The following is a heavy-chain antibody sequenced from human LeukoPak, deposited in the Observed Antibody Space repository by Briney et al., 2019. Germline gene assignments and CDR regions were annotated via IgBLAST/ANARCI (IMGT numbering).Heavy chain of an antibody. J-gene: IGHJ4*02. CDR3: SSGARFGELLSPLDY. V-gene: IGHV3-30*03. D-gene: IGHD3-10*01. Sequence: GGSLRLSCAASGFTFSTYGMHWVRQAPGKGLEWVAVISYDGSNKHYADSVKGRFTISRDTSKNTLYLQMNSLRAEDTAVYYCSSGARFGELLSPLDYWGQGTLVTVSS. CDR1: GFTFSTYG. CDR2: ISYDGSNK.